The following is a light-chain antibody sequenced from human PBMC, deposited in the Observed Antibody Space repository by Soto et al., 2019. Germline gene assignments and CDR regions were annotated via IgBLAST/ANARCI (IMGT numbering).Light chain of an antibody. Sequence: VLTQSPGTLSLSPGERATLSCRARQSVSSSYLAWYQQKPGQAPRLLIYGASSRATGIPDRFSGSGSGTDFTLTISRLEPEDFAVYYCQQYGSSPWTFGQGTKVDIK. J-gene: IGKJ1*01. CDR3: QQYGSSPWT. CDR2: GAS. V-gene: IGKV3-20*01. CDR1: QSVSSSY.